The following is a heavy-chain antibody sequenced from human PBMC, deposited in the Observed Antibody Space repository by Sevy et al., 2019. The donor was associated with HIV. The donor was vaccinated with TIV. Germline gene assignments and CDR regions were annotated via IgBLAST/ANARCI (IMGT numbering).Heavy chain of an antibody. CDR2: IQYDGSNK. Sequence: GGSLRLSCAASGFSYSSYGMHWVRQAPGKGLEWVAYIQYDGSNKDYADSVKGRFTISRKNSKNTLDLQMNSLRVEETAVYYCVKEGGGEGGDHWGQGTLVTVSS. J-gene: IGHJ4*02. D-gene: IGHD2-21*01. V-gene: IGHV3-30*02. CDR3: VKEGGGEGGDH. CDR1: GFSYSSYG.